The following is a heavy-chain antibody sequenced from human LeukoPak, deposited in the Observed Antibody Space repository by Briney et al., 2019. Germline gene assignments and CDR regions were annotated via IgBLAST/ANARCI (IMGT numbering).Heavy chain of an antibody. CDR1: GYTFTGYY. CDR2: INPNSGGT. D-gene: IGHD2-2*01. V-gene: IGHV1-2*02. J-gene: IGHJ4*02. Sequence: ASVKVSCKASGYTFTGYYMHWVRQAPGQGLEWMGWINPNSGGTNYAQKFQGRVTMTRDTSISTAYMELSRLRSDDTAVYYCAIGYCSSTSCHQADYWGQGTLVTVSS. CDR3: AIGYCSSTSCHQADY.